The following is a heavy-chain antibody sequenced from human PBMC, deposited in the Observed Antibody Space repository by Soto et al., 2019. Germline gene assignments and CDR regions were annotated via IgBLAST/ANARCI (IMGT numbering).Heavy chain of an antibody. CDR1: GGSITPYY. CDR3: VRDSYSSSCFDL. CDR2: ISSSGFT. V-gene: IGHV4-59*01. J-gene: IGHJ4*02. Sequence: QVQLQESGPGLVKPSETLSLTCTVSGGSITPYYWGWIRQPPGKRLEWIGYISSSGFTNYNPSLNSRVTTAVDASTNQFSLKLSSVTAADTAAYYCVRDSYSSSCFDLWGQGTLVTVSS. D-gene: IGHD6-13*01.